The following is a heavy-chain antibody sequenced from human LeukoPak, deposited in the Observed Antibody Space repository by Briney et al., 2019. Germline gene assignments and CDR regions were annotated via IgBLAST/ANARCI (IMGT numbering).Heavy chain of an antibody. CDR3: ARHASHHYYDSSGYYLSYVDY. CDR1: GGSISSGSYY. D-gene: IGHD3-22*01. CDR2: IYYSGST. Sequence: PSETLSLTCTVSGGSISSGSYYWSWIRQPAGKGLEWIGRIYYSGSTYYNPSLKSRVTISVDTSKNQFSLKLSSVTAADTAVYYCARHASHHYYDSSGYYLSYVDYWGQGSLVTVSS. J-gene: IGHJ4*02. V-gene: IGHV4-39*01.